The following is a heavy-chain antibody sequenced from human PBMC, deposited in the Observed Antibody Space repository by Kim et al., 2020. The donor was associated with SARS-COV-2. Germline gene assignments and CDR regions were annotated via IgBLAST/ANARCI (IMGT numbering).Heavy chain of an antibody. Sequence: GGSLRLSCAASGFTFSSYAMHWVRQAPGKGLEYVSAISSNGGSTYYANSVKGRFTISRDNSKNTLYLQMGSLRAEDMAVYYCARGGVSWELLGQHWGEGTLGTVSS. J-gene: IGHJ1*01. V-gene: IGHV3-64*01. D-gene: IGHD1-26*01. CDR3: ARGGVSWELLGQH. CDR1: GFTFSSYA. CDR2: ISSNGGST.